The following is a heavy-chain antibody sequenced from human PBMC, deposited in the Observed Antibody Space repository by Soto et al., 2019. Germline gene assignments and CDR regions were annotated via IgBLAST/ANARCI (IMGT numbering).Heavy chain of an antibody. CDR2: ISSTSSSI. Sequence: GGSLRLSCAASGFTFSSYIMNWVRQAPGKGLELISYISSTSSSIYYADSVKGRFTISRDNAKNSLFLQMNSLRDEDTAVYYCARKRVAFDYWGQGAMVTVSS. V-gene: IGHV3-48*02. CDR3: ARKRVAFDY. CDR1: GFTFSSYI. J-gene: IGHJ4*02. D-gene: IGHD5-12*01.